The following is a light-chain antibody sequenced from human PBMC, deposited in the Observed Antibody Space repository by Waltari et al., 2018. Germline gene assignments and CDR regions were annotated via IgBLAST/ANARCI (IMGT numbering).Light chain of an antibody. CDR3: GTWDSSLSGAV. J-gene: IGLJ7*01. CDR2: ENT. Sequence: QSVLTQPPSVSAAPGQRVTISCSGGSSNIGNNFVSWYRHFPGTAPKLLIYENTVRPSGIPGRFSGSRSGTSATLDITGLQAGDEADDYCGTWDSSLSGAVFGGGTHLTVL. V-gene: IGLV1-51*02. CDR1: SSNIGNNF.